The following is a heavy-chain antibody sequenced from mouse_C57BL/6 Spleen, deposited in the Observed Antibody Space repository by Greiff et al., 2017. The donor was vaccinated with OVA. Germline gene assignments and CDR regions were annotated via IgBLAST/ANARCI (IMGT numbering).Heavy chain of an antibody. V-gene: IGHV2-5*01. J-gene: IGHJ4*01. CDR1: GFSLTSYG. D-gene: IGHD1-1*01. CDR2: IWRGGST. Sequence: QVQLKESGPGLVQPSQSLSITCTASGFSLTSYGVHWVRQSPGKGLEWLGVIWRGGSTDYNAAFMSRLSITKDNSKSQVFFKMNRLQADDTAIDYCASFITTVGAMDYWGQGTSVTVSS. CDR3: ASFITTVGAMDY.